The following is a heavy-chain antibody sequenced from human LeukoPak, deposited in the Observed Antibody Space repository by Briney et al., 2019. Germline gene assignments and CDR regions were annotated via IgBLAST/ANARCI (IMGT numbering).Heavy chain of an antibody. CDR2: MKHDGTEK. V-gene: IGHV3-7*04. D-gene: IGHD1-26*01. CDR3: ARSPYSGSYGPFDY. CDR1: GFTLSNYW. J-gene: IGHJ4*02. Sequence: GSLRFSCAASGFTLSNYWMNWVRQAPGKGLEWVANMKHDGTEKSYVDSVKGRFTISRDDAKNSLYLQMNSLGAEDTARYYCARSPYSGSYGPFDYWGQGTLVTVSS.